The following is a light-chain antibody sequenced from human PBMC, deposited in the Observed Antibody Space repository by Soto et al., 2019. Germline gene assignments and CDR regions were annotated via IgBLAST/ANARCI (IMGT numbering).Light chain of an antibody. J-gene: IGKJ3*01. CDR2: AAS. Sequence: AIQMTQSPSSLSASVGDRVNITCRASQDIRNDLGWYQQKPGKAPNLLIFAASRLQVGVPSRFSGSGSGTDFTLTISSLQHEDFATYFCLQNYNYPHTFGPGTKVDI. CDR3: LQNYNYPHT. CDR1: QDIRND. V-gene: IGKV1-6*01.